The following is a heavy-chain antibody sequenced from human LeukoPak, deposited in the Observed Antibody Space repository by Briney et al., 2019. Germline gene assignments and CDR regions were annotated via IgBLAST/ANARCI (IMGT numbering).Heavy chain of an antibody. D-gene: IGHD2-15*01. V-gene: IGHV3-43D*03. CDR2: ISWDSRSA. CDR3: ARDSQDCSASTCYFDY. CDR1: GFTFDDYA. J-gene: IGHJ4*02. Sequence: PGGSLRLSCAASGFTFDDYAMHWVRQSPGKGLQWVSFISWDSRSAYYADSVKGRFTISRDNNKKSVFLQMNSLSAEDTAFYYCARDSQDCSASTCYFDYWGQGTLATVSA.